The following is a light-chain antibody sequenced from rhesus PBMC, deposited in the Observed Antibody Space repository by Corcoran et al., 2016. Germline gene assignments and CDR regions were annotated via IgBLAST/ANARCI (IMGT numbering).Light chain of an antibody. CDR3: SSYTKSDTFV. Sequence: QPALTQPPSMAGSPGQSVTFSCTGTRSDIGLYNRVSWYQHHPDKAPKLLIFGVSQRPSGVSDRFSGSKSGNTASLTISGLLAEDEADYYCSSYTKSDTFVFGGGTRLTVL. CDR2: GVS. CDR1: RSDIGLYNR. V-gene: IGLV2-23*02. J-gene: IGLJ1*01.